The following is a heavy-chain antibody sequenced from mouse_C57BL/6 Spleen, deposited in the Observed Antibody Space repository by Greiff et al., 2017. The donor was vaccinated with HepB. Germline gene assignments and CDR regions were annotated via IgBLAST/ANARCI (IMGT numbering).Heavy chain of an antibody. V-gene: IGHV1-69*01. CDR3: ARQAPSHHYYGRSYGYFDV. J-gene: IGHJ1*03. CDR1: GYTFTSYW. CDR2: IDPSDSYT. D-gene: IGHD1-1*01. Sequence: VQLQQPGAELVMPGASVKLSCKASGYTFTSYWMHWVKQRPGQGLEWIGEIDPSDSYTNYNQKFKGKSTLTVDKSSSTAYMQLSSLTSEDSAVYYCARQAPSHHYYGRSYGYFDVWGTGTTVTVSS.